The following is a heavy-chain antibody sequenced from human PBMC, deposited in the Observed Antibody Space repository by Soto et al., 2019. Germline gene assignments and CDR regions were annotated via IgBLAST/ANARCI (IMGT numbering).Heavy chain of an antibody. V-gene: IGHV1-8*01. J-gene: IGHJ5*02. CDR1: GYTFTSYD. D-gene: IGHD4-4*01. Sequence: QVQLVQSGAEVKKPGASVKVSCKASGYTFTSYDINWVRQATGQGLEWMGWMNPNSGNTVYAQKFTGRVSMTRNTSISTAYMELSSLRSEDTAVYYCAREHSTYMGNWFDPWGQGTLVTVSS. CDR2: MNPNSGNT. CDR3: AREHSTYMGNWFDP.